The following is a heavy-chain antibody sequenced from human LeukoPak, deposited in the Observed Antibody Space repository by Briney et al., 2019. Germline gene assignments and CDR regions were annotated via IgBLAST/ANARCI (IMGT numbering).Heavy chain of an antibody. CDR1: GFTFSTYA. V-gene: IGHV3-23*01. D-gene: IGHD3-22*01. J-gene: IGHJ4*02. Sequence: PGGSLRLSCAASGFTFSTYAVSWVRQAPGKGLAWVSCINGRGVSTYYADSVKGRFTIARDNSKNTLSLQMNSLRAEDTAVYYCAREPYYDCSGSFDYWGQGTLVTVSS. CDR2: INGRGVST. CDR3: AREPYYDCSGSFDY.